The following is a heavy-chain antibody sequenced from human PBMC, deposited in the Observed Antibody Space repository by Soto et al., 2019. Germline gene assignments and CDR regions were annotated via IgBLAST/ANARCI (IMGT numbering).Heavy chain of an antibody. CDR1: GFTFSDHY. CDR3: ARDGGSGSYDY. Sequence: EVQLVESGGGLVQPGGSLRLSCAASGFTFSDHYMDWVRQAPGKGLEWVGRTRNKANSYTTEYAASVKGRFTISRDDSKNSLYLQMNSLRTEDTAVYYCARDGGSGSYDYGGQGTLVTVSS. D-gene: IGHD3-10*01. V-gene: IGHV3-72*01. CDR2: TRNKANSYTT. J-gene: IGHJ4*02.